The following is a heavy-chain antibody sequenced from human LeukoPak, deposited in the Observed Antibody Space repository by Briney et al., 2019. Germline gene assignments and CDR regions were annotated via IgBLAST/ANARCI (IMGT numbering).Heavy chain of an antibody. CDR3: ARPHGYDIVVVPAADNYDAFDI. CDR2: INHSGST. J-gene: IGHJ3*02. V-gene: IGHV4-34*01. CDR1: GGSFSGYY. D-gene: IGHD2-2*01. Sequence: SETLSLTCAVYGGSFSGYYWSWIRQPPGKGLEWIGEINHSGSTNYNPSLKSRVTISVDTSKNQFSLKLSSVTAADTAVYYCARPHGYDIVVVPAADNYDAFDIWGQGTMVTVSS.